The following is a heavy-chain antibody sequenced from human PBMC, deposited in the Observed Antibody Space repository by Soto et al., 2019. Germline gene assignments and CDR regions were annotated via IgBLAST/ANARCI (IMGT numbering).Heavy chain of an antibody. CDR1: GGSFSGYY. V-gene: IGHV4-34*01. Sequence: SETLSLTCAVYGGSFSGYYWSWIRQPPGKGLEWIGEINHSGSTNYNPSLKSRVTISVDTSKNQFSLKLSSVTAADTAVYYCARAYYYYGMDVWRQGPTVT. CDR3: ARAYYYYGMDV. J-gene: IGHJ6*02. CDR2: INHSGST.